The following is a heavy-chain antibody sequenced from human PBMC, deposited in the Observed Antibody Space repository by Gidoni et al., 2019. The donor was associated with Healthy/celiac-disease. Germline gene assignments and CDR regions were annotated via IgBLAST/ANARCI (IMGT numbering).Heavy chain of an antibody. CDR1: GGSISSSNW. D-gene: IGHD2-2*01. Sequence: QVQLQESGPGLVKPSGTLSLTCAVSGGSISSSNWWSWVRQPPGKGLEWIGEIYHSGSTNYNPSRKSRVTISVDKSKNQFSLKLSSVTAADTAVYYCARVTLGYCSSTSCYSSGWFDPWGQGTLVTVSS. V-gene: IGHV4-4*02. CDR2: IYHSGST. J-gene: IGHJ5*02. CDR3: ARVTLGYCSSTSCYSSGWFDP.